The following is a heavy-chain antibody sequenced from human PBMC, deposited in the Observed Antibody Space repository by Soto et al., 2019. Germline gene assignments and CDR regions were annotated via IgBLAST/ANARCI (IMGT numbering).Heavy chain of an antibody. CDR3: AKDGGREGYFGNWFDP. CDR2: IIPIFGPT. V-gene: IGHV1-69*15. D-gene: IGHD2-15*01. CDR1: GGTFSNYA. J-gene: IGHJ5*02. Sequence: QVQLVQSGAELKKPGSSVKVSCKASGGTFSNYAITWVRQAPGQGLEWLGRIIPIFGPTDYAQQCQGRVTITADDPTTTASMDLSSLRSDDTAVYYWAKDGGREGYFGNWFDPWGQGTLVTVSS.